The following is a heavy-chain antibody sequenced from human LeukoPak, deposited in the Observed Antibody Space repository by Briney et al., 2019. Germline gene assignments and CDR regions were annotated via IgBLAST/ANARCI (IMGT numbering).Heavy chain of an antibody. CDR1: GSTFSTDA. V-gene: IGHV3-30*04. Sequence: PGRSLRLSCAASGSTFSTDAMHWVRQAPGKGLEWVAVISDDGSKIYYADSVKGRFTISRDNSKNTLYLQINSLRHDDTAVYYCARASQAWLHPDYWGQGTLVTVSS. CDR3: ARASQAWLHPDY. CDR2: ISDDGSKI. D-gene: IGHD5-24*01. J-gene: IGHJ4*02.